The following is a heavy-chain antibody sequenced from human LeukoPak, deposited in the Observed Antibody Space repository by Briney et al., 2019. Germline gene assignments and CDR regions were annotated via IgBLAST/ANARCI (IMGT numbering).Heavy chain of an antibody. CDR1: GGSISSYY. V-gene: IGHV4-59*01. D-gene: IGHD1-26*01. CDR2: IYYSGST. CDR3: ARTSGSYGPIDY. J-gene: IGHJ4*02. Sequence: PSETLSLTCTVSGGSISSYYWSWIRQPPGKGLEWIGYIYYSGSTNYNPSLKSRVTISVDTSKNQFSLKLSSVTAADTAVYYCARTSGSYGPIDYWGQGTLVTVSS.